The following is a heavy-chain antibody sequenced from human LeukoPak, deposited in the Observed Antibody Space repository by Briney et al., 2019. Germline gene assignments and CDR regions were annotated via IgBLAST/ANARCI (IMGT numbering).Heavy chain of an antibody. CDR3: ARRDTAMVHFDY. V-gene: IGHV4-34*01. Sequence: PSETLSLTCAVYGGSFSGYYWGWIRQAPGKGLEWIGSIHYSGSTYYNPSLKSRVTISVDTSKNQFSLNLISVTAADTAVYYCARRDTAMVHFDYWGQGTLVTVSS. CDR2: IHYSGST. D-gene: IGHD5-18*01. CDR1: GGSFSGYY. J-gene: IGHJ4*02.